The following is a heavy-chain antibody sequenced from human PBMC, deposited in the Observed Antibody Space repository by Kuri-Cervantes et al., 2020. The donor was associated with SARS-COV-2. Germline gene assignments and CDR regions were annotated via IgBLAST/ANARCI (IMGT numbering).Heavy chain of an antibody. Sequence: GESLKISCATCGFTVSRDYMSWVRQAPGKGLEWVSLIYSAGNTYYAASVRGRFTISRDDSNNTLYLQMNSLRAEDTAVYYCARVEMATQIDYWGQGTLVTVSS. CDR3: ARVEMATQIDY. V-gene: IGHV3-53*01. CDR1: GFTVSRDY. CDR2: IYSAGNT. D-gene: IGHD5-24*01. J-gene: IGHJ4*02.